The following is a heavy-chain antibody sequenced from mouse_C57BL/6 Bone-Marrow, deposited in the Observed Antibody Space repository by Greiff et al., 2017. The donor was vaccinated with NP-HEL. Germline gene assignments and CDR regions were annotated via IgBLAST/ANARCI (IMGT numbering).Heavy chain of an antibody. CDR2: ISNGGGST. J-gene: IGHJ1*03. Sequence: EVQLQESGGGLVQPGGSLKLSCAASGFTFSDYYMYWVRQTPEKRLEWVAYISNGGGSTYYPDTVKGRFTISRDNAKNTLYLQMSRLKSEDTAMYYCARRTTVVATDWYFDVWGTGTTVTVSS. CDR1: GFTFSDYY. CDR3: ARRTTVVATDWYFDV. D-gene: IGHD1-1*01. V-gene: IGHV5-12*01.